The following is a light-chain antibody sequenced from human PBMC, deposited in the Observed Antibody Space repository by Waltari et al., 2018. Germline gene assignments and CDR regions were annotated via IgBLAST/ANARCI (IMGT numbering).Light chain of an antibody. CDR1: QSVSSH. J-gene: IGKJ5*01. Sequence: EIVLTQSPATLPLSPGERATLSCRASQSVSSHIAWSQQKPGQAPRLLIYDASNRATGIPARCSGSGSGTDVTLTISSLEPEDFAVYYCQQRSNWRGTFGQGTRLEIK. CDR2: DAS. CDR3: QQRSNWRGT. V-gene: IGKV3-11*01.